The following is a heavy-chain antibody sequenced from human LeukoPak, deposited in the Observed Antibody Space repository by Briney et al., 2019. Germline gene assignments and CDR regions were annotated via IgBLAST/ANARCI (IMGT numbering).Heavy chain of an antibody. Sequence: GRSLRLSCAASGFTFSSYGMHWVRQAPGKGLEWVAVISYDGSNKYYADSVKGRFTISRDNSKSTLYLQMNSLRAEDTAVYYCAKVRYSYGSSDYWGQGTLVTVSS. CDR3: AKVRYSYGSSDY. V-gene: IGHV3-30*18. CDR2: ISYDGSNK. D-gene: IGHD5-18*01. CDR1: GFTFSSYG. J-gene: IGHJ4*02.